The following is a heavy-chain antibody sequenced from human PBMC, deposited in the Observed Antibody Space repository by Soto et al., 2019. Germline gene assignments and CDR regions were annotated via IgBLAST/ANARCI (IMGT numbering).Heavy chain of an antibody. CDR1: GASVSSGSYY. CDR3: ARQRVAPAQYYFDY. J-gene: IGHJ4*02. Sequence: PAETLCITCAFSGASVSSGSYYWTWSRQPPGKGLEWIGYITDVGSTDYNPSLKSRVTISADTTKNHFSLNLRSVTAADTAIYYRARQRVAPAQYYFDYWGQGISVTVSS. D-gene: IGHD2-2*01. V-gene: IGHV4-61*01. CDR2: ITDVGST.